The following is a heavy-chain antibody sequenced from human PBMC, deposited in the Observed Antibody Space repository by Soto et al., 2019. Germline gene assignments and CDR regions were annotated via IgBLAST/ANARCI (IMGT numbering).Heavy chain of an antibody. Sequence: GGSLRLSCAASGFTFSSYAMSWVRQAPGKGLEWVSAISGSGGSTYYADSVKGRFTISRDNSKNTLYLQMNSLRAEDTAVYYCAKSVVLTRTYYYDSSGYAPFDYWGQGTLVTVSS. CDR2: ISGSGGST. D-gene: IGHD3-22*01. CDR3: AKSVVLTRTYYYDSSGYAPFDY. CDR1: GFTFSSYA. J-gene: IGHJ4*02. V-gene: IGHV3-23*01.